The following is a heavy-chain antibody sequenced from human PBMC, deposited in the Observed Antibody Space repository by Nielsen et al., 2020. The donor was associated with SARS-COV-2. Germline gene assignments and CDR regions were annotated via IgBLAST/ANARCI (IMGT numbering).Heavy chain of an antibody. V-gene: IGHV3-23*01. Sequence: GVLKISRAASGFTLRSYAMHWVRQAPGKGLEWVSTFSDNGGPTDHADSVKGRFTLSRDNSNSTLFLQMNSLRVEDTALYYCAKGSDFTGFDSWGRGTLVTVSS. CDR1: GFTLRSYA. D-gene: IGHD1-14*01. CDR2: FSDNGGPT. CDR3: AKGSDFTGFDS. J-gene: IGHJ4*02.